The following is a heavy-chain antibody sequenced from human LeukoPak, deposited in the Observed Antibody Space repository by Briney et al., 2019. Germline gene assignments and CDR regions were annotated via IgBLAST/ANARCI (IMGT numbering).Heavy chain of an antibody. J-gene: IGHJ5*02. Sequence: GGSLRLSCAASGFTFSDYYMSWIRQAPGKGLEWVSYISSSGSTIYYADSVKGRFTISRDNAKNSLYLQMNSLRPEDTAVYYCARDQRITFGGVIVIPNWFDPWGQGTLVTVSS. CDR3: ARDQRITFGGVIVIPNWFDP. CDR1: GFTFSDYY. CDR2: ISSSGSTI. D-gene: IGHD3-16*02. V-gene: IGHV3-11*01.